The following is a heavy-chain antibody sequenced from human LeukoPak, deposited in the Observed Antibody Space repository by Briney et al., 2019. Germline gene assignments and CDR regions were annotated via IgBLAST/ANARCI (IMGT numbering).Heavy chain of an antibody. D-gene: IGHD5-24*01. CDR1: GFTFSSYA. CDR2: ISSSSSTI. V-gene: IGHV3-48*01. CDR3: ARADEMDPTTGVDY. J-gene: IGHJ4*02. Sequence: PGGSLRLSCAASGFTFSSYAMSWVRQAPGKGLEWVSYISSSSSTIYYADSVKGRFTISRDNAKNSLYLQMNSLRAEDTAVYYCARADEMDPTTGVDYWGQGTLVTVSS.